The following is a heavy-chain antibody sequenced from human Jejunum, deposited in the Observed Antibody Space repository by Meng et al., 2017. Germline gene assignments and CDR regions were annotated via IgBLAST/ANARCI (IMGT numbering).Heavy chain of an antibody. D-gene: IGHD3-16*01. J-gene: IGHJ5*02. Sequence: GGSLRLSCVASGFSFDDYAMHWVRQAPGKGLEWVSGISWSGGSIGYADSVKGRFTISRDNAKHSQYLQMNSVRAEDTALYYCAKDYLGDVWLDPWGQGTLVTVSS. CDR3: AKDYLGDVWLDP. V-gene: IGHV3-9*01. CDR1: GFSFDDYA. CDR2: ISWSGGSI.